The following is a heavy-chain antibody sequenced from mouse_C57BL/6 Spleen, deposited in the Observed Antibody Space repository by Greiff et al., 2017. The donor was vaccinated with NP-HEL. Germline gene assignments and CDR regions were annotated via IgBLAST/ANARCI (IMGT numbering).Heavy chain of an antibody. CDR1: GYTFTSYW. Sequence: QVHVKQSGAELVRPGSSVKLSCKASGYTFTSYWMDWVKQRPGQGLEWIGNIYPSDSETHYNQKFKDKATLTVDKSSSTAYMQLSSLTSEDSAVYYCARRRYYAMDYWGQGTSVTVSS. J-gene: IGHJ4*01. V-gene: IGHV1-61*01. CDR3: ARRRYYAMDY. CDR2: IYPSDSET.